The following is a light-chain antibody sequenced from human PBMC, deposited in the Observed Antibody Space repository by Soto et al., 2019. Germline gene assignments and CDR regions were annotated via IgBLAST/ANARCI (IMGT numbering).Light chain of an antibody. CDR3: QQSYSAPPIS. V-gene: IGKV1-39*01. J-gene: IGKJ5*01. Sequence: DIQMTQSPSSLSASVGDRVTITCRASQSISTYLNWYQQKPGKAPKLLIYETYSLQSGVPSRFSGTGSGTYFTLTISSLQPEAFATYYCQQSYSAPPISFGQGTRLAIK. CDR1: QSISTY. CDR2: ETY.